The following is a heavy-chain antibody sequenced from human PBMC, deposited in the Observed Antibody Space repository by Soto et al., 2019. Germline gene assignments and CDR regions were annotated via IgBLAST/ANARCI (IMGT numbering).Heavy chain of an antibody. D-gene: IGHD1-26*01. CDR1: GYTFTGHY. J-gene: IGHJ4*02. Sequence: ASVKVSCKASGYTFTGHYIHWVRQAPEQGPEWMGEIGPESGATRYAQKFQGRATMTRDTSITTVYMELKNLSPDDTAVYYCGRGRSGQIVVFYWGQGTPVTVSS. V-gene: IGHV1-2*02. CDR2: IGPESGAT. CDR3: GRGRSGQIVVFY.